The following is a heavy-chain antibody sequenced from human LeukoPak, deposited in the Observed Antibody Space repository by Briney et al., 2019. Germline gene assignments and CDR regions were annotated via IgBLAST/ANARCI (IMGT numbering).Heavy chain of an antibody. Sequence: GGSLRLSCAASGFTFSSYAMHWVRQAPGKGLEWVAVISYDGSNKYYADSVKGRFTISRDNSKNTLYLQMNSLRAEDTAVYYCAKDLGVPAAIDGDYFDYWGQGTLVTVSS. V-gene: IGHV3-30-3*01. CDR2: ISYDGSNK. D-gene: IGHD2-2*01. CDR3: AKDLGVPAAIDGDYFDY. J-gene: IGHJ4*02. CDR1: GFTFSSYA.